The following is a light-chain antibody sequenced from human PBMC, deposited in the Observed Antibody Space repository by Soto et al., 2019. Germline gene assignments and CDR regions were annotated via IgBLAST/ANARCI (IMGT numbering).Light chain of an antibody. J-gene: IGKJ4*01. V-gene: IGKV1-39*01. CDR3: QQSYSTPLS. CDR2: AAS. Sequence: DIQMTQSPSSLSASVGDRVTITCRTSQSISSYLNWYQQKPGKAPKLLIYAASSLQSGVPSRFSGCGSGTDFTLSISSLQPEDVATYYCQQSYSTPLSFCGGTKVEIK. CDR1: QSISSY.